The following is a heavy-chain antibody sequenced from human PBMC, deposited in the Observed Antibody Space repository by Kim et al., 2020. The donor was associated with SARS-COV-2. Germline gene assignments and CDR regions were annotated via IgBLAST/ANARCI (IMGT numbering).Heavy chain of an antibody. V-gene: IGHV3-21*01. D-gene: IGHD3-22*01. CDR3: ARSYDSSFMDFDY. Sequence: ADSVKGRFTISRDDAKNSLYLQMNSLRAEDTAVYYCARSYDSSFMDFDYWGQGTLVTVSS. J-gene: IGHJ4*02.